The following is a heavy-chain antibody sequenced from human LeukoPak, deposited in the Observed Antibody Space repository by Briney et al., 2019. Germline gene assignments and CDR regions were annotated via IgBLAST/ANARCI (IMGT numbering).Heavy chain of an antibody. V-gene: IGHV4-4*07. CDR1: GVSISSYS. CDR2: IYTSVST. D-gene: IGHD5-24*01. Sequence: PSETLSLTCTVSGVSISSYSTSWIRQPAGKGLEWVGRIYTSVSTNYNPSVKRRVTMSVDTSKNQFSLKLSSVTAADTAVYYCARCRDGYNWESDYYYYMDVWGKGTTVTVSS. J-gene: IGHJ6*03. CDR3: ARCRDGYNWESDYYYYMDV.